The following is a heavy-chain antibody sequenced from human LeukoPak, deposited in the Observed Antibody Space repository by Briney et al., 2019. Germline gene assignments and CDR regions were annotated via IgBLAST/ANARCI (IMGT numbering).Heavy chain of an antibody. V-gene: IGHV4-30-4*07. J-gene: IGHJ5*02. CDR2: IYYSGST. D-gene: IGHD3-22*01. CDR3: ARDPYYYDSSGYYWRWFDP. Sequence: PSETLSLTCAVSGGSISSGGYSWSWIRQPPGKGLEWIGYIYYSGSTYYNPSLKSRVTISVDTSKNQFSLKLSSVTAADTAVYYCARDPYYYDSSGYYWRWFDPWGQGTLVTVSS. CDR1: GGSISSGGYS.